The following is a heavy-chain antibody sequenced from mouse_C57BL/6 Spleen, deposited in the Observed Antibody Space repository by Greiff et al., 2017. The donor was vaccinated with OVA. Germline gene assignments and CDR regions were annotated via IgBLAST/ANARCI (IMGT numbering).Heavy chain of an antibody. CDR1: GYAFSSSW. V-gene: IGHV1-82*01. J-gene: IGHJ2*01. Sequence: VQLQQSGPELVKPGASVKISCKASGYAFSSSWMNWVKQRPGKGLEWIGRIYPGDGDTNYNGKFKGKATLTADKSSSTAYMQLSSLTSEDSAVYFCARDGGDDYDGGFDYWGQGTTLTVSS. CDR2: IYPGDGDT. CDR3: ARDGGDDYDGGFDY. D-gene: IGHD2-4*01.